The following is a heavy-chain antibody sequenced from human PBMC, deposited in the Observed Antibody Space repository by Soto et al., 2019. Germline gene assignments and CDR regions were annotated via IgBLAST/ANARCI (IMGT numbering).Heavy chain of an antibody. Sequence: QVQLVESGGGVVQPGRSLRLSCEASGFTFSSYAMHWVRQAPGKGLEWVAVISYDGSNKYYADSVKGRFTISRDNSKNTLYLQMNSLRAEDTAVYYCARDKRDLRFLEWSYYFDFWGQGTLVTVSS. D-gene: IGHD3-3*01. J-gene: IGHJ4*02. CDR3: ARDKRDLRFLEWSYYFDF. CDR2: ISYDGSNK. CDR1: GFTFSSYA. V-gene: IGHV3-30-3*01.